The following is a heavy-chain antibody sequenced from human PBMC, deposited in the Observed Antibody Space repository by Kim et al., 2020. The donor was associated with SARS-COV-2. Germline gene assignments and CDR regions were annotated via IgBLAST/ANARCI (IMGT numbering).Heavy chain of an antibody. V-gene: IGHV7-4-1*02. D-gene: IGHD2-15*01. CDR2: INTNTGDP. Sequence: ASVKVSCKASGYIFTKYALNWVRQAPGQGLEFMGWINTNTGDPMYAQGFTGRFAFSLDPSVNTAYLQISSLKAGDTGVYYCARRFRGDSCPDWGQGTQV. CDR3: ARRFRGDSCPD. J-gene: IGHJ4*02. CDR1: GYIFTKYA.